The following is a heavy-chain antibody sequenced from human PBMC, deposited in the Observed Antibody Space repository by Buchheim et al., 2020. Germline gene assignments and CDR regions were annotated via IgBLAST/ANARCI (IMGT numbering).Heavy chain of an antibody. Sequence: QVQLVESGGGVVQPGRSLRLSCAASGFTFSSYGMHWVRQAPGKGLEWVAVISYDGSNKYYADSVKGRFTISRDNSKNTLYLQMNSLRAEDTAVYYCARAPHDYGDYGDYWGQGTL. CDR2: ISYDGSNK. CDR1: GFTFSSYG. V-gene: IGHV3-30*03. J-gene: IGHJ4*02. D-gene: IGHD4-17*01. CDR3: ARAPHDYGDYGDY.